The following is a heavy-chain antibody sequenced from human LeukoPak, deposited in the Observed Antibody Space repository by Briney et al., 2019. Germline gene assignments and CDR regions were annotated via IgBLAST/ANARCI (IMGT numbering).Heavy chain of an antibody. CDR2: ISGSGGST. V-gene: IGHV3-23*01. D-gene: IGHD3-3*01. Sequence: GGSLRLSCAASGFTFSSYAMSWVRQAPGKGLEWVSAISGSGGSTYYADSVKGRFTISRDNSKNTLYLQMNSLRAEDTAVYYCAKCLRYDFWSGTGFDCWGQGTLVTVSS. CDR1: GFTFSSYA. J-gene: IGHJ4*02. CDR3: AKCLRYDFWSGTGFDC.